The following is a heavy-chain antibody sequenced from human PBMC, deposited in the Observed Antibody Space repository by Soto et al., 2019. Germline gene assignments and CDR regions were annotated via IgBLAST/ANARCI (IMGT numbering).Heavy chain of an antibody. J-gene: IGHJ5*02. CDR1: GRSFSGYY. V-gene: IGHV4-34*01. CDR3: ARDRRLITMVRGVSLWFDP. Sequence: LSETLSLTCAVYGRSFSGYYWSWIRQPPGKGLEWIGEINHSGSTNYNPSLKSRVTISVDTSKNQFSLKMSSVTAADTAVYYCARDRRLITMVRGVSLWFDPWGQGTLVTVS. D-gene: IGHD3-10*01. CDR2: INHSGST.